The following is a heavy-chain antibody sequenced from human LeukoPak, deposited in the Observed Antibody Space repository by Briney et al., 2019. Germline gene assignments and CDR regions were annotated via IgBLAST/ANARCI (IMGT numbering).Heavy chain of an antibody. CDR2: IYYSGDT. Sequence: SETLSLTCAVSGGPITSGGYYWTWIRQHPGKGLEWIGYIYYSGDTSYNPSLSSRVTISLDTSKNLFSLKLSSVTAADTAVCYCARSGGSSWYVAFDYWGQGTLVTVSS. CDR1: GGPITSGGYY. CDR3: ARSGGSSWYVAFDY. J-gene: IGHJ4*02. D-gene: IGHD6-13*01. V-gene: IGHV4-31*11.